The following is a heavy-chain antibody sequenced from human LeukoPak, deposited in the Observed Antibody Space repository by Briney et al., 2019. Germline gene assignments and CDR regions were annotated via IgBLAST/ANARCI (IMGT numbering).Heavy chain of an antibody. J-gene: IGHJ4*02. CDR2: VYHSGSP. V-gene: IGHV4-4*02. D-gene: IGHD1-1*01. Sequence: PSETLSLTCAVSGGSISSNSWWGWVRQPPGKGLEWIGEVYHSGSPNYNPSLKSRVTISEDKSRNHFSLNLSSVTAADTAVYYCARVNINNWHSCDYWGQGTLVTVSS. CDR3: ARVNINNWHSCDY. CDR1: GGSISSNSW.